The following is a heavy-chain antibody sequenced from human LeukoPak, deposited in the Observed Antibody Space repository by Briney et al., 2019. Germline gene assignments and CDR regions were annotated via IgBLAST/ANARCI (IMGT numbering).Heavy chain of an antibody. J-gene: IGHJ5*02. Sequence: ASVKVSCKASGGTFSSYAVSWVRQAPGQGLEWMGGIIPIFGTANYAQKFQGRVTITADESTGTAYMELSSLRSEGTAVYYCARPYGEEFLDPWGQGTLVTVSS. CDR2: IIPIFGTA. CDR3: ARPYGEEFLDP. CDR1: GGTFSSYA. D-gene: IGHD4-17*01. V-gene: IGHV1-69*13.